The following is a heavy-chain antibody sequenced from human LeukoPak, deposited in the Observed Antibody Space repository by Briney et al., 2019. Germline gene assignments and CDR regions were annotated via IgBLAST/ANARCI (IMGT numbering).Heavy chain of an antibody. V-gene: IGHV4-61*01. D-gene: IGHD5-24*01. J-gene: IGHJ3*02. CDR1: GGSVSSGSYY. CDR2: IYYSGGT. CDR3: ARDGYNLDAFDI. Sequence: SETLSLTCTVSGGSVSSGSYYWSWIRQPPGKGLEWIGYIYYSGGTNYNPSLKSRVTISVDTSKNQFSLKLSSVTAADTAVYYCARDGYNLDAFDIWGQGTMDTVSS.